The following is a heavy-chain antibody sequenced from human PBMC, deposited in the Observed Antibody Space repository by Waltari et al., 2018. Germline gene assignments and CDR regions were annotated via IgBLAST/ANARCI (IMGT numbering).Heavy chain of an antibody. Sequence: QVQLVQSGAEVKKPGASVKVSCKVSGYTLTELSMHWVRQAPGKGLEWMGGFDPEDGETIYAQKFQGRVTMTEDTSTDTAYMELSSLRSEDTAVYYCAKDGRFGYCSGGSCAMAFDIWGQGTMVTVSS. CDR1: GYTLTELS. V-gene: IGHV1-24*01. D-gene: IGHD2-15*01. CDR2: FDPEDGET. CDR3: AKDGRFGYCSGGSCAMAFDI. J-gene: IGHJ3*02.